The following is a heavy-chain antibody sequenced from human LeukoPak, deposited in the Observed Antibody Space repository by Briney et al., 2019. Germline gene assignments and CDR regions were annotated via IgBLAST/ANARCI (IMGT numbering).Heavy chain of an antibody. V-gene: IGHV3-48*04. Sequence: PGGSLRLSCAASGFSFSTYSMNWVRQAPGKGLEWVSNIRGSSSAMNYADSVRGRFPISRDSAKNSLYLEMSSLGAEDTAVYYCARDRDWSFDYWGQGTLVTVSS. CDR3: ARDRDWSFDY. CDR2: IRGSSSAM. CDR1: GFSFSTYS. J-gene: IGHJ4*02. D-gene: IGHD3-9*01.